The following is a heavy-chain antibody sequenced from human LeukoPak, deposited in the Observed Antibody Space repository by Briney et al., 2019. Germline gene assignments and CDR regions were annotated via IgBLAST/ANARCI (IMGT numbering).Heavy chain of an antibody. CDR1: GGSISSYY. V-gene: IGHV4-4*07. J-gene: IGHJ4*02. Sequence: PSETLSLTCTVSGGSISSYYWSWIRQPAGKGLEWIGRIYTSGSTNYNPSLKSRVTISVDTSKNQFSLKLSSVTAADTAVYYCARVPYYDYVWGSYRYKRAPNFDYWGQGTLVTVSS. CDR3: ARVPYYDYVWGSYRYKRAPNFDY. D-gene: IGHD3-16*02. CDR2: IYTSGST.